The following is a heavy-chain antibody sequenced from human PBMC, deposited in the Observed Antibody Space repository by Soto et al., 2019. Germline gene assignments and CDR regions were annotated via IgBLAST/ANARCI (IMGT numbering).Heavy chain of an antibody. D-gene: IGHD5-12*01. CDR2: IRSKAYGGTT. V-gene: IGHV3-49*04. J-gene: IGHJ4*02. CDR1: GFTFGDYA. CDR3: TRNQDGYKAFSGY. Sequence: GGSLRLSFTASGFTFGDYAMSWVRQAPGKGLEWVGFIRSKAYGGTTEYAASVKGRFTISRDDSKSIAYLQMNSLKTEDTAVYYCTRNQDGYKAFSGYWGQGTLVTVSS.